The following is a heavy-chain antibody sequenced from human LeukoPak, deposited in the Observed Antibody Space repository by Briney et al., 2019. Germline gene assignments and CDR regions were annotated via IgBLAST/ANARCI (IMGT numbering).Heavy chain of an antibody. CDR1: GGSISSYY. Sequence: PSETLSLTCTVSGGSISSYYWSWIRQPAGKGLEWIGRIYSGGSTSYNPSLMSRVTMSVDTSKNQFSLKLSSVTATDTAVYYCATAGGGIFTNWGQGTLVTVSS. J-gene: IGHJ4*02. CDR2: IYSGGST. D-gene: IGHD2-15*01. CDR3: ATAGGGIFTN. V-gene: IGHV4-4*07.